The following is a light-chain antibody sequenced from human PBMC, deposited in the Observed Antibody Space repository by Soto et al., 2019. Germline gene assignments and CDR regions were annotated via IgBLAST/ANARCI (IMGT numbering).Light chain of an antibody. Sequence: EIVLTQSPATLSLSPGDRATLSCRASQRVGSYLGWYQQRPGQAPRLLIYDSSNRATGIPARFSGSGTGTDFTLTISSLEPEDFAVYSCQQRSDWPSTFGGGTKVEIK. J-gene: IGKJ4*01. CDR1: QRVGSY. V-gene: IGKV3-11*01. CDR2: DSS. CDR3: QQRSDWPST.